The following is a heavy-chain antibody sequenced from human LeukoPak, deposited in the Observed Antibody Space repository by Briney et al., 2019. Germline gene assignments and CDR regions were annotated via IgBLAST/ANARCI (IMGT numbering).Heavy chain of an antibody. CDR2: INHSGST. CDR1: GGSFSGYY. CDR3: ARGGRGYSYGYADAFDI. J-gene: IGHJ3*02. V-gene: IGHV4-34*01. D-gene: IGHD5-18*01. Sequence: SETLSLTCAVYGGSFSGYYWSWIRQPPGKGLEWIGEINHSGSTNYNPSLKSRVTISVGTSKNQFSLKLSSVTAADTAVYYCARGGRGYSYGYADAFDIWGQGTMVTVSS.